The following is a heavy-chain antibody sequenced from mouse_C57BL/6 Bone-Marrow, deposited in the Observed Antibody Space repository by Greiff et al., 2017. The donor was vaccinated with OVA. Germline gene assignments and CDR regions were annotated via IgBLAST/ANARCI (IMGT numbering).Heavy chain of an antibody. CDR2: ISSGGSYT. Sequence: DVKLQESGGDLVKPGGSLKLSCAASGFTFSSYGMSWVRQTPDKRLEWVATISSGGSYTYYPDSVKGRFTISRDNAKNTLYLQMSSLKSEDTAMYYCARQRLGMGDYWGQGTTLTVSS. V-gene: IGHV5-6*02. J-gene: IGHJ2*01. D-gene: IGHD4-1*01. CDR1: GFTFSSYG. CDR3: ARQRLGMGDY.